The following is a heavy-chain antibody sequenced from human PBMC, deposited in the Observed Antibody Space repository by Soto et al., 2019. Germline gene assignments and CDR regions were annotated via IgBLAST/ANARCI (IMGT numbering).Heavy chain of an antibody. J-gene: IGHJ5*02. CDR2: INHSGST. D-gene: IGHD2-15*01. CDR3: PTRGYCSPVSCYNNRFHP. V-gene: IGHV4-34*01. Sequence: QVQLQQWGAGLLKPSETLSLTCAVYGGSFSGYYWSWIRQPPGKGLEWIGEINHSGSTNYNPSLKDRVTISVDTSKNQFSLKLSSVTAADTAVYYRPTRGYCSPVSCYNNRFHPWGQGTLVTVSS. CDR1: GGSFSGYY.